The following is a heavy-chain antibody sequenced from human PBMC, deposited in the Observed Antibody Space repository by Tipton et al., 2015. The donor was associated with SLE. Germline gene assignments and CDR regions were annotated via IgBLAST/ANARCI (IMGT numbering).Heavy chain of an antibody. Sequence: GLVKPSETLSLTCTVSGGPINSRSYYWGWIRQPPGKGLEWIASLCNSGSTHYNPSLGFRATISPDTSKNQFSLKLSSVTAADTAVYYCARETAEDVFDIWGQGTMVIVSS. CDR2: LCNSGST. D-gene: IGHD2-21*02. CDR1: GGPINSRSYY. J-gene: IGHJ3*02. V-gene: IGHV4-39*07. CDR3: ARETAEDVFDI.